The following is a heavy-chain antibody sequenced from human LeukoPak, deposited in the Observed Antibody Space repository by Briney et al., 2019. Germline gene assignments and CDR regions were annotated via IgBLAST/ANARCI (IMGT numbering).Heavy chain of an antibody. V-gene: IGHV1-8*01. Sequence: ASVKVSCKSTGYTFTIYDINWVRQATRQGHEWIGWMNPNRGNTGYAQKFQGRVTMTRNTSISTAYMELSSLRSEDTAVYYCARGGGSYTKRFGYWGQGTLVTVSS. CDR2: MNPNRGNT. J-gene: IGHJ4*02. CDR3: ARGGGSYTKRFGY. CDR1: GYTFTIYD. D-gene: IGHD1-26*01.